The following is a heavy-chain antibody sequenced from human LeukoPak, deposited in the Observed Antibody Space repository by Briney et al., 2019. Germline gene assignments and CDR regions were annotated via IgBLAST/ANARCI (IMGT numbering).Heavy chain of an antibody. CDR2: IYYSGTT. Sequence: PSETLSLTCSVSGGSISSGDYFWTWIRQPPGKGLEYIGYIYYSGTTCYNPSLKSRITMSVDMSANQFSLRLTSVSAADTAVYYCTRAYWIGFHFDSWGQGILVSVSS. CDR3: TRAYWIGFHFDS. J-gene: IGHJ4*02. V-gene: IGHV4-30-4*01. CDR1: GGSISSGDYF. D-gene: IGHD3-3*01.